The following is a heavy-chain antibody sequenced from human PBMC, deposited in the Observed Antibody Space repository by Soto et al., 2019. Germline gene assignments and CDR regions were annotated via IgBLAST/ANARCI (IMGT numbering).Heavy chain of an antibody. CDR2: IYYSGST. CDR1: GASVTSNY. V-gene: IGHV4-59*02. D-gene: IGHD2-2*01. Sequence: PSEPLSLTCTVSGASVTSNYWTWLRQPPGNGLEWIGYIYYSGSTKYSPSLKSRVTISVESYKILIALNLRSLFAADTAVYYCARLDYPAIFPGALYPWGQGVLVTVPQ. CDR3: ARLDYPAIFPGALYP. J-gene: IGHJ5*02.